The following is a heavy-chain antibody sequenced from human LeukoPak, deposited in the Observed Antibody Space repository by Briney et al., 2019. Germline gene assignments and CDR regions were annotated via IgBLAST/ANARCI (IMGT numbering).Heavy chain of an antibody. Sequence: GGSLGLSCVASGLSFSSYWMSWVRQAPGKGLEWVAHIKQDGSEKYYVDSVKGRFTISRDNAKNSLYMEMNILRAEDTAFYYCARDLRVDYSKSVRDYYYYGLDVWGQGTTVTVSS. CDR1: GLSFSSYW. D-gene: IGHD4-11*01. V-gene: IGHV3-7*05. CDR2: IKQDGSEK. CDR3: ARDLRVDYSKSVRDYYYYGLDV. J-gene: IGHJ6*02.